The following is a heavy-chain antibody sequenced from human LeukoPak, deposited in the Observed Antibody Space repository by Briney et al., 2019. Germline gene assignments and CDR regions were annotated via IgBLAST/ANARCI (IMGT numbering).Heavy chain of an antibody. J-gene: IGHJ4*02. CDR1: GFTFSDYY. CDR3: ARGIPYSGFYYFDY. D-gene: IGHD1-26*01. V-gene: IGHV3-11*03. Sequence: GGAVRLSCAVSGFTFSDYYMSWIRQAPGKGLDWVSYISSIGCYTNYADSVKGRFTISRDNAKNSQYLQMDSLRAEDTAVYYCARGIPYSGFYYFDYWGQGTLVTVSS. CDR2: ISSIGCYT.